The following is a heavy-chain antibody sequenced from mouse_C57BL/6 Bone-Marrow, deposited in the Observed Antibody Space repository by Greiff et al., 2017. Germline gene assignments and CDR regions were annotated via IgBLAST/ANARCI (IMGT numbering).Heavy chain of an antibody. D-gene: IGHD1-1*01. CDR3: ARWFIKGYFDV. J-gene: IGHJ1*03. CDR2: IDPNSGGT. V-gene: IGHV1-72*01. Sequence: VKLVESRAELVKPGASVKLSCKASGYTFTSYWMHWVKQRPGRGLEWIGRIDPNSGGTKYNEKFKSKATLTVDKPSSTAYMQLSSLTSEDSAVYDCARWFIKGYFDVWGTGTTVTVSS. CDR1: GYTFTSYW.